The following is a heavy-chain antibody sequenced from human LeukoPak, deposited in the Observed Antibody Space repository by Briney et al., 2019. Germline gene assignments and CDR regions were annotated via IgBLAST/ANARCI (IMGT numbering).Heavy chain of an antibody. CDR2: IWYDGSNK. V-gene: IGHV3-33*01. Sequence: GGSLRLSCAASGFTFSSYGMHWVRQAPGKGLEWVAVIWYDGSNKYYADSVKGRFTISRDNSKNTLYLQMNSLRAEDTAVYYCAREEIGYSSSWYSLDYYGMDVWGQGTTVTVSS. J-gene: IGHJ6*02. CDR3: AREEIGYSSSWYSLDYYGMDV. CDR1: GFTFSSYG. D-gene: IGHD6-13*01.